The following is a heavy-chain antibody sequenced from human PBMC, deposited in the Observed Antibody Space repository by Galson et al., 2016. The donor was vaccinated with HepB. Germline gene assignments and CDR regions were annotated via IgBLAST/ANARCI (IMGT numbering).Heavy chain of an antibody. D-gene: IGHD2-21*01. V-gene: IGHV3-66*01. J-gene: IGHJ4*02. CDR3: ARDTCDGGNCYSVY. CDR2: VYTGRGT. Sequence: SLRLSCAASEFSVSGNYLSWVRQAPGKGLEWVSTVYTGRGTYYADSVKDRFTVSIDTFTNILSLQMSGLRVEGTALYYCARDTCDGGNCYSVYWGQGALVAVSS. CDR1: EFSVSGNY.